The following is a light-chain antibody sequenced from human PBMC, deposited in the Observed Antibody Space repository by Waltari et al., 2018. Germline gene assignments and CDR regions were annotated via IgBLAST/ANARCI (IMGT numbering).Light chain of an antibody. CDR2: KAN. V-gene: IGLV8-61*01. CDR3: ALYMGSGIWV. J-gene: IGLJ3*02. CDR1: SGSLSTTSY. Sequence: QTVVTQEPSLSVSPGGTVTLTCTLSSGSLSTTSYATWYQQTPGQAPRTLVYKANAGSSGVPDRFSGSIRGNTAALTITGAQADDESDYYCALYMGSGIWVFGGGTRLTVL.